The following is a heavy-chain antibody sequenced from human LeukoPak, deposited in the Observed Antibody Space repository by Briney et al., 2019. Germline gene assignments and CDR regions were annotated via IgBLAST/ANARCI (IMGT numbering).Heavy chain of an antibody. CDR3: ARAGFQGFDY. V-gene: IGHV3-30*03. J-gene: IGHJ4*02. Sequence: GGSLRLSCAASGFIFSNYGMHWVRQAPGKGLEWVAVISYDGSNKNYADSVKGRFTISRDNAKNSLYLQMNSLRAEDTAVYYCARAGFQGFDYWGQGTLVTVSS. D-gene: IGHD7-27*01. CDR2: ISYDGSNK. CDR1: GFIFSNYG.